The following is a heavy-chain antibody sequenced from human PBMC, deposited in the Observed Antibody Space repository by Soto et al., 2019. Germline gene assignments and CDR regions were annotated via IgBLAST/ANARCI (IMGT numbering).Heavy chain of an antibody. V-gene: IGHV3-48*01. J-gene: IGHJ4*02. D-gene: IGHD2-8*02. CDR1: GFTFSTYS. CDR3: ARSGYFDY. Sequence: EVQVVESGGGLVQPGGSLRLSCAASGFTFSTYSMNWVRQAPGKGLEWVSYISSTGNTIYYPDSVKGRFTISRDTAKKSQYLQMNSLRAEDTAVYYCARSGYFDYWGQGTLVTVSS. CDR2: ISSTGNTI.